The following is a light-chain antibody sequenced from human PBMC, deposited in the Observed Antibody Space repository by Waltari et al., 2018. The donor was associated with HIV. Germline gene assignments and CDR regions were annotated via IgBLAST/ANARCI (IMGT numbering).Light chain of an antibody. CDR2: DVS. Sequence: QSALTQPASVSGSPGQSITISCTGTSSALDGYNYFSWYQQHPGKAPKLMIYDVSNRPSGLSNRFSGSKSGNTASLTISGLQAEDEADYYCSSYTSSSTKVFGGGTKLTVL. CDR1: SSALDGYNY. J-gene: IGLJ2*01. V-gene: IGLV2-14*03. CDR3: SSYTSSSTKV.